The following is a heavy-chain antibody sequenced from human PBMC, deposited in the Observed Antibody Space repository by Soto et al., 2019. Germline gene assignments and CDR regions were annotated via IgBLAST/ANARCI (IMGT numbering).Heavy chain of an antibody. CDR1: GFTFSSYG. CDR3: AKATDIVVVPAAICGMDV. Sequence: GGSLRLSCAASGFTFSSYGMHWVRQAPGKGLERVSAISGSGGSTYYADSVKGRFTISRDNSKNTLYLQMNSLRAEDTAVYYCAKATDIVVVPAAICGMDVWGQGTTVTVSS. CDR2: ISGSGGST. D-gene: IGHD2-2*01. V-gene: IGHV3-23*01. J-gene: IGHJ6*02.